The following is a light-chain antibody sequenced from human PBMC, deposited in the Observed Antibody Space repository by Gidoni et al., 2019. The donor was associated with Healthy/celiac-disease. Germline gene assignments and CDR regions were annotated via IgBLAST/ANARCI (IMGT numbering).Light chain of an antibody. J-gene: IGKJ1*01. CDR1: QSISSY. CDR2: AAS. V-gene: IGKV1-39*01. CDR3: QQSYSTLTLT. Sequence: DIQMTQSPSSLSASVGDRVTITCRASQSISSYLNWYQQKPGKAPKLLIYAASSLQSGVPSRFSGSGSGTYFTLTISSLQPEDFATYYCQQSYSTLTLTFGQGTKVEIK.